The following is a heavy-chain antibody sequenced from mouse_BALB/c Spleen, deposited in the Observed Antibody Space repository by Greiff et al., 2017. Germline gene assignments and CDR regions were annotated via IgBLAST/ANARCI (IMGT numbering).Heavy chain of an antibody. V-gene: IGHV7-3*02. CDR2: IRNKANGYTT. D-gene: IGHD1-2*01. J-gene: IGHJ3*01. CDR1: GFTFTDYY. CDR3: ARGHYYGSSFAY. Sequence: DVKLVESGGGLVQPGGSLRLSCATSGFTFTDYYMSWVRQPPGKALEWLGFIRNKANGYTTEYSASVKGRFTISRDNSQSILYLQMNTLRAEDSATYYCARGHYYGSSFAYWGQGTLVTVSA.